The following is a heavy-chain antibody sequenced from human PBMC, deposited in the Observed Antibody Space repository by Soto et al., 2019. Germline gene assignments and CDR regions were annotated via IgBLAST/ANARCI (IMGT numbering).Heavy chain of an antibody. Sequence: EVQLLESGGGLVQPGGSLRLSCAASGFTFSSHAMSWVRQAPGKGLEWVSSTIDSGGRSYHADSVRGRFTISRDNSKNTLYLQMNRLRADDTAIYYCAKDKMEQWRVGGYYDYWGQGALVTVSS. CDR2: TIDSGGRS. J-gene: IGHJ4*02. CDR1: GFTFSSHA. CDR3: AKDKMEQWRVGGYYDY. D-gene: IGHD6-19*01. V-gene: IGHV3-23*01.